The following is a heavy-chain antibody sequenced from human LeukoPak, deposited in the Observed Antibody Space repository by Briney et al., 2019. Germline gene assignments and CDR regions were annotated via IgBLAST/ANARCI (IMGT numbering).Heavy chain of an antibody. CDR1: GFTVSSNY. D-gene: IGHD6-19*01. Sequence: GGSLRLSCAASGFTVSSNYMSWVRQAPGKGLEWVSAISGSGGSTYYADSVKGRFTISRDNSKNTLYLQMNSLRAEDTAVYYCAKEDSSGWLDYYYYMDVWGKGTTVTISS. CDR3: AKEDSSGWLDYYYYMDV. J-gene: IGHJ6*03. V-gene: IGHV3-23*01. CDR2: ISGSGGST.